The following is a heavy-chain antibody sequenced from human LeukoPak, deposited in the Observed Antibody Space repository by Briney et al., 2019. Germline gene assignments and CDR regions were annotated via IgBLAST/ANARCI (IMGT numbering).Heavy chain of an antibody. J-gene: IGHJ4*02. CDR1: GASISSGGYY. D-gene: IGHD6-6*01. CDR3: ARIERSSYSLGFDY. CDR2: IYYSVTS. Sequence: SGTLSLTCAVSGASISSGGYYWSWIRQHPGKGLEWIGHIYYSVTSFYNPSLTSRVTISVDTSKNQFSLKLTSVNDADTAVYYCARIERSSYSLGFDYWGQGTLVTVSS. V-gene: IGHV4-31*11.